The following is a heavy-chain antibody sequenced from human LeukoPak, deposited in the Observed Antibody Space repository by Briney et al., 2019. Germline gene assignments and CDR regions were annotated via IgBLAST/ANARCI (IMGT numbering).Heavy chain of an antibody. D-gene: IGHD3-22*01. CDR2: ISGSGGST. V-gene: IGHV3-23*01. Sequence: GGSLRLSCAASGFTFSSYGMSWVRQAPGKGLEWVSAISGSGGSTYYADSVKGRFTISRDNAKNSLYLQMNSLRAEDTAVYYCARDQPRHYYDSSGLDYWGQGTLVTVSS. CDR1: GFTFSSYG. CDR3: ARDQPRHYYDSSGLDY. J-gene: IGHJ4*02.